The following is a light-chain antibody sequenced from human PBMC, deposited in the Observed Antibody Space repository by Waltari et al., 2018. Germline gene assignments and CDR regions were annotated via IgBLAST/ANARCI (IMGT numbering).Light chain of an antibody. CDR1: QSVSSR. J-gene: IGKJ4*01. CDR2: GAS. CDR3: HQYSDWPQLI. Sequence: EIVLTQSPDPLSLSPGERATLSCRASQSVSSRLAWYQQIPGQPPRLLIYGASNRATGIPDRFVGSGSGTDFTLTISSLEPEDFAIYYCHQYSDWPQLIFGGGTKVEIK. V-gene: IGKV3-15*01.